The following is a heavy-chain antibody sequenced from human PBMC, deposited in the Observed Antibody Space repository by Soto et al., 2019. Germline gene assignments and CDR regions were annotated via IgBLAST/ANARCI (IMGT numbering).Heavy chain of an antibody. CDR3: ARGKQLPRPYNWFDP. V-gene: IGHV3-21*01. CDR2: ISSSSSYI. Sequence: GGSLRLSCAASGFTFSSYSMNWVRQAPGKGLEWVSSISSSSSYIYYADSVKGRFTISRDNAKNSLYLQMNSLRAEDTAVYYCARGKQLPRPYNWFDPWGQGTLVTVSS. CDR1: GFTFSSYS. D-gene: IGHD6-13*01. J-gene: IGHJ5*02.